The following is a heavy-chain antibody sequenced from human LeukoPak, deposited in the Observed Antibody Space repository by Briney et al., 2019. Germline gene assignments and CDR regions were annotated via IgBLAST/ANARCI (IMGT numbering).Heavy chain of an antibody. CDR1: GFPFSSYG. V-gene: IGHV3-30*18. CDR2: ISHDGNNE. Sequence: PGRSLRLSCAASGFPFSSYGIQWVRQAPGKGREWVCVISHDGNNEYYADSVRGRFTISRDNSKNTLYLQMNSLRAEDTAVYYCAKEIYFGSGSYPHYWGQGTLVTVSS. J-gene: IGHJ4*02. D-gene: IGHD3-10*01. CDR3: AKEIYFGSGSYPHY.